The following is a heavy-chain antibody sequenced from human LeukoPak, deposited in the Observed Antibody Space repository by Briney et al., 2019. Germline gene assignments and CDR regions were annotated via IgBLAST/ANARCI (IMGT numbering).Heavy chain of an antibody. D-gene: IGHD4-11*01. CDR1: GGSFSGYY. Sequence: PSQTLSLTCAVYGGSFSGYYWSWIRQPPGKGLEWIGEINHSGSINYNPSLKSRVTISVDTSKNQFSLKLSSVTAADTAVYYCASSRALQNFDYWGQGTLVTVSS. CDR3: ASSRALQNFDY. J-gene: IGHJ4*02. CDR2: INHSGSI. V-gene: IGHV4-34*01.